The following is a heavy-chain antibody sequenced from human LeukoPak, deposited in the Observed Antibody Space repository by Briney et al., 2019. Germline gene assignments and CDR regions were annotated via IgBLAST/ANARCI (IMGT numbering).Heavy chain of an antibody. CDR3: ARDPSNSYAMDV. Sequence: PSETLSLTCTVSGGSISNYWWSWIRQPPGKGLEWIGYVFDSGSTNYNPSLKSRVTISVDTSKNQFSLKLRSVTAADTAVYYCARDPSNSYAMDVWGQGTTVIVSS. CDR2: VFDSGST. J-gene: IGHJ6*02. V-gene: IGHV4-59*01. CDR1: GGSISNYW.